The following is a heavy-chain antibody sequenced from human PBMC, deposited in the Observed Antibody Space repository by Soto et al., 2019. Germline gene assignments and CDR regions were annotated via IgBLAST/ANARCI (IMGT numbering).Heavy chain of an antibody. CDR3: ARDRAPYCSGNKCCGYYFYAMDV. V-gene: IGHV1-3*01. J-gene: IGHJ6*02. CDR2: ISADTGNT. Sequence: SVKVSCKASGYTFSNYAIHWVLQAPGQRLEWLGWISADTGNTNYSQKFQGRVTFTRDTSASTVYMELSSLTSKDTHVYYCARDRAPYCSGNKCCGYYFYAMDVWGQGNTVTV. D-gene: IGHD2-15*01. CDR1: GYTFSNYA.